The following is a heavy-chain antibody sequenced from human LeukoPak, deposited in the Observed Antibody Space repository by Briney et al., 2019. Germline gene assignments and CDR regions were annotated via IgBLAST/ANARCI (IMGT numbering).Heavy chain of an antibody. CDR2: MSDSGGRT. CDR1: GITLSNYG. CDR3: AKRGVVIRVILVGFHKEAYYFDS. J-gene: IGHJ4*02. V-gene: IGHV3-23*01. D-gene: IGHD3-22*01. Sequence: GGSLRLSCAVSGITLSNYGMSWVREAPGKGLEWVAGMSDSGGRTNYADSVKGRFTISRDNPKNTLYLQMNSLRAEDTAVYFCAKRGVVIRVILVGFHKEAYYFDSWGQGALVTVSS.